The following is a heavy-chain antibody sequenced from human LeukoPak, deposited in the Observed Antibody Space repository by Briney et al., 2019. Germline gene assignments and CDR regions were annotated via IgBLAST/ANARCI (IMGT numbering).Heavy chain of an antibody. CDR3: ARIDNYYDSSGYAHFDY. Sequence: PSETLSLTCTVSGGSISSYYWGWIRQPPGKGLEWIGSIYYSGSTYYNPSLKSRVTISVDTSKNQFSLKLSSVTAADTAVYYCARIDNYYDSSGYAHFDYWGQGTLVTVSS. V-gene: IGHV4-39*07. D-gene: IGHD3-22*01. CDR2: IYYSGST. J-gene: IGHJ4*02. CDR1: GGSISSYY.